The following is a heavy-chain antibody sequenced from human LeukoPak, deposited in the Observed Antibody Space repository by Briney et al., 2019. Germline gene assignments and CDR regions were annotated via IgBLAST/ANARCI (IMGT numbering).Heavy chain of an antibody. Sequence: ASVKVSCKASGYTFTSYAMHWARQAPGQRLEWMGWINAGNGNTKYSQKFQGRFTITRDTSASTAYMELSSLRSEDTAVYYCARGMAARPDAGIDYWGQGTLVTVSS. V-gene: IGHV1-3*01. J-gene: IGHJ4*02. CDR3: ARGMAARPDAGIDY. D-gene: IGHD6-6*01. CDR2: INAGNGNT. CDR1: GYTFTSYA.